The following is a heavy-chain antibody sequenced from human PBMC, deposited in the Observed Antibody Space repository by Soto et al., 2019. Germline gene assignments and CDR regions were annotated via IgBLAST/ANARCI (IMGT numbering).Heavy chain of an antibody. D-gene: IGHD1-26*01. CDR2: TRHDGSNT. CDR3: ARDGVGANTFFGYFDY. Sequence: QVQLVESGGGVVQPGRSLSLSCAASGFTFSGYGMHWVRQAPGKGLEWVAITRHDGSNTYYADSVRGRFTISRDNSKKTLYLQMDSLRAEDTAVYYCARDGVGANTFFGYFDYWGQGTLVTVSS. V-gene: IGHV3-33*01. J-gene: IGHJ4*02. CDR1: GFTFSGYG.